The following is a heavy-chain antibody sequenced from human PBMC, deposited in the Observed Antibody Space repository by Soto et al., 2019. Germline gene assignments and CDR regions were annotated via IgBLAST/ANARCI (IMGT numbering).Heavy chain of an antibody. Sequence: SETLSLTCTVSGDSTSGNSYYWGWIRQPPERGLEWIGSIYSSGNTYYNPSLKSRVTISVDTSKNQFSLKLTSVTGADTAVYYCGRQAYASGWIDHWGQGTLVTVSS. CDR2: IYSSGNT. CDR1: GDSTSGNSYY. D-gene: IGHD6-19*01. J-gene: IGHJ4*02. CDR3: GRQAYASGWIDH. V-gene: IGHV4-39*01.